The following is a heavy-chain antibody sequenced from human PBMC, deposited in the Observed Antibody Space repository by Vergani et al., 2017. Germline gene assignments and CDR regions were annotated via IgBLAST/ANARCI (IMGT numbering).Heavy chain of an antibody. Sequence: QVQLQESGPGLVKPSQTLSLTCTVSGGSISSGSYYWSWIRQPAGKGLGWIGRIYTSGSTNYNPSLKSRVTISVDTSKNLISLKLNSVTAADTSLYYCARHGGSGNFYHLFDSWGQGTLVTVSS. J-gene: IGHJ4*02. D-gene: IGHD3-10*01. V-gene: IGHV4-61*02. CDR3: ARHGGSGNFYHLFDS. CDR2: IYTSGST. CDR1: GGSISSGSYY.